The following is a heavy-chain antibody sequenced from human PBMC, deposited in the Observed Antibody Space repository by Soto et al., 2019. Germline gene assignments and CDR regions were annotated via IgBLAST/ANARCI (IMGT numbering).Heavy chain of an antibody. CDR3: AGRRRGGPNY. V-gene: IGHV4-34*01. D-gene: IGHD3-10*01. CDR2: INHSGST. CDR1: GGSFSGYY. Sequence: SETLSLTCAGYGGSFSGYYWSWIRQPPGKGLEWIGEINHSGSTNYNPSLKSRVTISVDTSKNQFSLKLSSVTAADTAVYYCAGRRRGGPNYWGQGTLVTVSS. J-gene: IGHJ4*02.